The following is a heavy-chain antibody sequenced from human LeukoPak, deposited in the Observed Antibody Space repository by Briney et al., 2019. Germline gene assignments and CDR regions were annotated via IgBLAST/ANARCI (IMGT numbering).Heavy chain of an antibody. CDR2: INPSSGST. CDR3: GTGGSSWSDAFDI. J-gene: IGHJ3*02. V-gene: IGHV1-46*01. Sequence: GSVSVSCKASGYTFTSYYMHWVGPAPGQGVEGMGIINPSSGSTIFSHSFHRPVTLTRYTSTSTVYMELSSLRSEDTAVYYCGTGGSSWSDAFDIWGRGTIDPVSS. CDR1: GYTFTSYY. D-gene: IGHD6-13*01.